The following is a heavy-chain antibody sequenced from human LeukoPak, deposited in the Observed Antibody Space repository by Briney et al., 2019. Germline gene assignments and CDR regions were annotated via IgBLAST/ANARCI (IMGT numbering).Heavy chain of an antibody. CDR3: ARHPVLRYFDWLYGFDY. CDR2: IYHSGST. Sequence: SETLSLTCTVSGYSISSGYYWGWIRQPPGKGLEWIGSIYHSGSTNYNPSLKSRVTISVDTSKNQFSLKLSSVTAADTAVYYCARHPVLRYFDWLYGFDYWGQGTLVTVSS. J-gene: IGHJ4*02. V-gene: IGHV4-38-2*02. CDR1: GYSISSGYY. D-gene: IGHD3-9*01.